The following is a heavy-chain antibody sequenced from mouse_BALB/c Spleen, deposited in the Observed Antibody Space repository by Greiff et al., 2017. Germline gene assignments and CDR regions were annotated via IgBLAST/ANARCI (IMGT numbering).Heavy chain of an antibody. J-gene: IGHJ2*01. CDR2: IDPYNGGT. CDR3: ARGRHYGSSEYYFDY. CDR1: GYTFTDYN. Sequence: EVQLQQSGPELVKPGASVKISCKASGYTFTDYNMHWVKQSHGKSLEWIGYIDPYNGGTSYNQKFKGKATLTVDKSSSTAYMHLNSLTSEDSAVYYCARGRHYGSSEYYFDYWGQGTTLTVSS. V-gene: IGHV1S29*02. D-gene: IGHD1-1*01.